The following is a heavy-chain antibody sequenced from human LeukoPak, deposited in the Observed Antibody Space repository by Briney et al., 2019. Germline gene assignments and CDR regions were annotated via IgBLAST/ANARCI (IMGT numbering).Heavy chain of an antibody. CDR1: GGSISSGGYY. J-gene: IGHJ4*02. CDR3: AICYSSGWSLYFDY. CDR2: IYYSGST. D-gene: IGHD6-19*01. V-gene: IGHV4-31*03. Sequence: SETLSLTCTVSGGSISSGGYYWSWIRQHPGKGLEWIGYIYYSGSTYYNPSLKSRVTISVDTSKNQFSLKLSSVTAADTAVYYCAICYSSGWSLYFDYWGQGTLVTVSS.